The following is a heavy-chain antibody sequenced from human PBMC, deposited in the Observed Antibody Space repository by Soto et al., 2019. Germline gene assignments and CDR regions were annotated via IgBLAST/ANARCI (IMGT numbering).Heavy chain of an antibody. CDR1: GFTFSSYA. D-gene: IGHD4-17*01. J-gene: IGHJ4*02. CDR2: ISYDGSNK. Sequence: GGSLRLSCAASGFTFSSYAMHWVRQAPGKGLEWVAVISYDGSNKYYADSVKGRFTISRDNSKNTLYLQMNSLRAEDTAVYYCARDPDGDHYFDYWGQGTLVTAPQ. V-gene: IGHV3-30-3*01. CDR3: ARDPDGDHYFDY.